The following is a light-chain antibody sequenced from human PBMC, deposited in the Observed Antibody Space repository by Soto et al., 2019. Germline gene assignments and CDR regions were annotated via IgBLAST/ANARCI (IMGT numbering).Light chain of an antibody. CDR1: QSISSW. Sequence: DIQMTQSPSTLSASVGDRVTITCRASQSISSWLAWYQQKPGKAPKLLINKASSLESGVPSRFSGSGSGTEFTLTISSLQPDDFATYYCQQYNSYRTFGQGTKVDIK. CDR2: KAS. J-gene: IGKJ1*01. V-gene: IGKV1-5*03. CDR3: QQYNSYRT.